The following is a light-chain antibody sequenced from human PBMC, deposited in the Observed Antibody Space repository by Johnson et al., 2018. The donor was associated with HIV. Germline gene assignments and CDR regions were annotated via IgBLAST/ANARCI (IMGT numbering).Light chain of an antibody. J-gene: IGLJ1*01. V-gene: IGLV1-51*01. CDR2: DNS. CDR1: SSNIGNNY. Sequence: QSVLTQPPSVSAAPGQKVTISCSGSSSNIGNNYVSWYQQVPGTAPKVLIYDNSKRPSGIPDRFSGSKSGTSATLDITGLQTGDEADYYCGTWDNSLSAHFVFGSGTKITVL. CDR3: GTWDNSLSAHFV.